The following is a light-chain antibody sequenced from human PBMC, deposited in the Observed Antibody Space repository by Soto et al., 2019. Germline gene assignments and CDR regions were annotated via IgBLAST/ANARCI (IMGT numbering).Light chain of an antibody. J-gene: IGKJ4*01. CDR1: QGIGRA. CDR2: AAS. V-gene: IGKV1-17*01. CDR3: LQHNSHPPT. Sequence: DIQMTQSPSSLSAFVGGRVTITCRASQGIGRALGWYQQKPRKAPKRPIYAASSLQRGDPSEFSGSGFGTEFTLTISSLQPEDFATYYYLQHNSHPPTFGGGTNVEIK.